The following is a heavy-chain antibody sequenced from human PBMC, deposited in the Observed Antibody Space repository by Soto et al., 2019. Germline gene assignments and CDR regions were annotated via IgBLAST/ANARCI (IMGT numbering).Heavy chain of an antibody. CDR2: IYPGDSDT. V-gene: IGHV5-51*01. CDR1: GYSFTSYW. D-gene: IGHD2-2*02. Sequence: GESLKISCKGSGYSFTSYWIGWVRQMPGKGLEWMGIIYPGDSDTRYSPSFQGQVTISADKSISTAYLQWSSLKASDTAMYYCARPPYPENTPKIEHSYFDYWGQGTRVPVSP. CDR3: ARPPYPENTPKIEHSYFDY. J-gene: IGHJ4*02.